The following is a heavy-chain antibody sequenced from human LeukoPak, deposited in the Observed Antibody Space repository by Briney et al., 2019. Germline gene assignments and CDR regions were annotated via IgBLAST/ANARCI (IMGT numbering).Heavy chain of an antibody. CDR2: ISGGGCST. Sequence: GSLRLSCAASGFTFDDYAMSWVRQAPGKGLEWVSAISGGGCSTYYADSVKGRFTISRDNSKNTLYLQMNSLRAEDTAVYYCAKDFRPPYGRSYYYMDVWGKGTTVTDSS. V-gene: IGHV3-23*01. J-gene: IGHJ6*03. CDR3: AKDFRPPYGRSYYYMDV. CDR1: GFTFDDYA. D-gene: IGHD1-26*01.